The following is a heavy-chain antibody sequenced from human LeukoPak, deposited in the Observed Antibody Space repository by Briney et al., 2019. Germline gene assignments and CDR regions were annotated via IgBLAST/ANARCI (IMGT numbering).Heavy chain of an antibody. CDR2: IRSKANSYAT. D-gene: IGHD5-24*01. Sequence: GGSLRLSCAASGFTFSGSTMHWVRQASGKGLEWVGRIRSKANSYATAYAASVKGRFTISRDDSKNTAFLQMNSLKAEDTAVYYCTRGGHNNCYDGMDVWGQGTTVIVSS. V-gene: IGHV3-73*01. CDR3: TRGGHNNCYDGMDV. J-gene: IGHJ6*02. CDR1: GFTFSGST.